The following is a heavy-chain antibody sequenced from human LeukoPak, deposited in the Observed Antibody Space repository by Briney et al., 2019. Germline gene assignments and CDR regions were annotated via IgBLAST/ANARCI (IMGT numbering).Heavy chain of an antibody. CDR1: GFTFNNAY. CDR2: IKSKVDGGTT. Sequence: GGPLRLSCAASGFTFNNAYMCWVRQAPGKGLEWVGRIKSKVDGGTTDYGAPVKGRFTISRDDSRNTLYLQMNSLKTEDTAVYYCTTDAGYTSRWYNYWGQGTLVTVSS. D-gene: IGHD6-13*01. V-gene: IGHV3-15*01. CDR3: TTDAGYTSRWYNY. J-gene: IGHJ4*02.